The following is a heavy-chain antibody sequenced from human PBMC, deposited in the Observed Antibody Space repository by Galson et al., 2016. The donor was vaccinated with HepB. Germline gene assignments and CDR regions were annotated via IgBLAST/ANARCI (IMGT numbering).Heavy chain of an antibody. CDR2: ISGDNGDT. CDR1: GYTFIMYG. CDR3: TRDSIGWPRPGYKYYGMDG. Sequence: SVKVSCKASGYTFIMYGISWVRQAPGQGPEWMGWISGDNGDTKYAEKVQGRVIMTTDTASTTAYMEMRRLRSDDTAVYYCTRDSIGWPRPGYKYYGMDGGGQGTTVTVSS. V-gene: IGHV1-18*01. J-gene: IGHJ6*02. D-gene: IGHD5-18*01.